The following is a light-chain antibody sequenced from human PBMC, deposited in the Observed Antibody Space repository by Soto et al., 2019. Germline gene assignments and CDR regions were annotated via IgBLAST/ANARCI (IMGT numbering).Light chain of an antibody. CDR1: QRVDDSH. J-gene: IGKJ5*01. CDR3: QQYRSSPHT. V-gene: IGKV3-20*01. CDR2: GAS. Sequence: EIVWTEARGTRSLSRGGRATLPCRASQRVDDSHLAWYQLRPGQAPRLLIYGASTRATGIPDRFSGSGSGTDFSLTIRGLKPEDFAVYYCQQYRSSPHTFGQGTRLEIK.